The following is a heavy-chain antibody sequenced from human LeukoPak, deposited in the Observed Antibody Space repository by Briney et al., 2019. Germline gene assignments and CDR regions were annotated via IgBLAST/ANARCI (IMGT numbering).Heavy chain of an antibody. CDR3: AKLLRGVVVPAAIGFDP. J-gene: IGHJ5*02. V-gene: IGHV3-23*01. Sequence: PGGSLRLSCAASGFTFSSYAMSWVRQAPGKGLEWVSAISGSGGSTYYADFVKGRFTISRDNSKNTLYLQMNSLRAEDTAVYYCAKLLRGVVVPAAIGFDPWGQGTLVTVSS. D-gene: IGHD2-2*01. CDR1: GFTFSSYA. CDR2: ISGSGGST.